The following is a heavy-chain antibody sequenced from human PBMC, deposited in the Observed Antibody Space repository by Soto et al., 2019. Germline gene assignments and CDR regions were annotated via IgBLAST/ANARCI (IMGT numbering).Heavy chain of an antibody. CDR2: ILSDGSNK. CDR1: GFTFSNYD. J-gene: IGHJ4*02. CDR3: AKMDAFNDDHY. D-gene: IGHD1-1*01. V-gene: IGHV3-30*18. Sequence: GGSRRLSCAASGFTFSNYDMHWVRQAPGKGLEWVAVILSDGSNKYYADSVKGRFTISXXXFXXXXXLXXNXXRAXDTAVYYCAKMDAFNDDHYWGQGTLVTVSS.